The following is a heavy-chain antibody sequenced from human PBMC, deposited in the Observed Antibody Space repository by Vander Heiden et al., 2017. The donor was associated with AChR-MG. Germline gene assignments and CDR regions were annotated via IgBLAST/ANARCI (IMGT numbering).Heavy chain of an antibody. V-gene: IGHV3-48*02. CDR2: INSSSSAI. D-gene: IGHD5-18*01. CDR3: ARPDTASGYAFDI. CDR1: GFPFSSYS. J-gene: IGHJ3*02. Sequence: EVQLVESGGGLVQPGGSLRLSCAASGFPFSSYSMNWVRQAPGKGLEWVSYINSSSSAIYYADSVKGRFTSSRDNAKNSLFLQMNSLRDEDTAVYYCARPDTASGYAFDIWGQGKMVTVS.